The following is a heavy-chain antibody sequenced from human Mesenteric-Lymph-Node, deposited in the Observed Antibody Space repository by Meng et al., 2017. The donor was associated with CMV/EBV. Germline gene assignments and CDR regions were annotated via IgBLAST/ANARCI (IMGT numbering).Heavy chain of an antibody. CDR2: ISSSSSII. V-gene: IGHV3-48*01. CDR3: ARGFSTGWDY. D-gene: IGHD2-2*01. J-gene: IGHJ4*02. CDR1: GFTFSSYA. Sequence: GESLKISCAASGFTFSSYAMNWVRQAPGKGLEWVSHISSSSSIIYYADSVKGRFTISRDKNSLYLQMNSLRAEDTAVYYCARGFSTGWDYWGQGILVTVSS.